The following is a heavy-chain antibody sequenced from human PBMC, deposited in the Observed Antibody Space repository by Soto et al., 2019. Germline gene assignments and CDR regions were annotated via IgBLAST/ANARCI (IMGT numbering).Heavy chain of an antibody. Sequence: QVQLVESGGGVVQPGRSLRLSCAASGFIFSNYGMHWVRQAPGKGLEWVALISYHGSNEYYADSVKGRFTISRDNSKNTLYLHMNSLRPEDTAVYYCAKGAPTAVAGTDYWGPGTLVTVSS. CDR2: ISYHGSNE. J-gene: IGHJ4*02. V-gene: IGHV3-30*18. CDR3: AKGAPTAVAGTDY. CDR1: GFIFSNYG. D-gene: IGHD6-19*01.